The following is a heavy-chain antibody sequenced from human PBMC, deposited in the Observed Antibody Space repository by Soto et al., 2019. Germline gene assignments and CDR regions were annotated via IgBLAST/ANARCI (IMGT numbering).Heavy chain of an antibody. J-gene: IGHJ4*02. CDR1: GVTFSSYA. CDR2: ISGSGGST. V-gene: IGHV3-23*01. CDR3: AKEQFTYYDFWSGPQSLDFDY. Sequence: PGGSLRLSCAASGVTFSSYAMSWVRQAPGKGLEWVSAISGSGGSTYYADSVKGRFTISRDNSKNTLYLQMNSLRAEDTAVYYCAKEQFTYYDFWSGPQSLDFDYWGQGTLVTVSS. D-gene: IGHD3-3*01.